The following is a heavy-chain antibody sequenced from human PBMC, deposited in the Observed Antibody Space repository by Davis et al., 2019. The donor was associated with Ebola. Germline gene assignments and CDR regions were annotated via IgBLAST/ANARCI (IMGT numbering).Heavy chain of an antibody. CDR2: IIPILGIA. J-gene: IGHJ4*02. CDR3: ARSTVYNTGFDY. CDR1: GGTFSSYA. V-gene: IGHV1-69*04. Sequence: SVKVSCKASGGTFSSYAISWVRQAPGQGLEWMGRIIPILGIANYAQKFQGRVTITADKSTSTAYMELSSLRSEDTTVYYCARSTVYNTGFDYWGQGTLVTVSS. D-gene: IGHD3-3*01.